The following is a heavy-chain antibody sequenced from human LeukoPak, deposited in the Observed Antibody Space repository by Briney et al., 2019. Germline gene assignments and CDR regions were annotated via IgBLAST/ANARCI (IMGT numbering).Heavy chain of an antibody. CDR2: INGNGAST. CDR3: AKDQAYSYYYLDC. J-gene: IGHJ4*02. D-gene: IGHD5-18*01. Sequence: GGSLRLSCASSGITFKYFAMSWLRQAPGKGLEWVSGINGNGASTYYSDSVKGRFTISRDNSKNTVYLQMSSLRADDTAIYYCAKDQAYSYYYLDCWGQGTLVTVSS. V-gene: IGHV3-23*01. CDR1: GITFKYFA.